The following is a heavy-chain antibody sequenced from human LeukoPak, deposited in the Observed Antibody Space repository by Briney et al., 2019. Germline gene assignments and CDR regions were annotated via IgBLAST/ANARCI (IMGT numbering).Heavy chain of an antibody. J-gene: IGHJ6*02. D-gene: IGHD2-15*01. Sequence: PGGSLRLSCAASGFTFSSYGMHWVRQAPGKGLEWVAVIWYDGSNKYYADSVKGRFTISRDNSKNTLYLQMNSLRAEDTAVYYCAREGRPGFSNYYYGMDVWGQGTTVTVSS. CDR2: IWYDGSNK. CDR1: GFTFSSYG. CDR3: AREGRPGFSNYYYGMDV. V-gene: IGHV3-33*01.